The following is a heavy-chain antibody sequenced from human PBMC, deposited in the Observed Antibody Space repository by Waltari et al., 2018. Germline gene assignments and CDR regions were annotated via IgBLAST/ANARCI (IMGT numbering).Heavy chain of an antibody. CDR1: EFIFITFE. CDR2: ISRGSSYV. CDR3: ARAHGAAARLDFDY. J-gene: IGHJ4*02. Sequence: VHLVESGGGVVRPGMSLRLSCAASEFIFITFELNWVRQAPGQGLEWVSSISRGSSYVYYADSVKGRFSISRDNAKNSLYLQMNSLRAEDTAVYYCARAHGAAARLDFDYWGQGTLVTVSS. D-gene: IGHD6-25*01. V-gene: IGHV3-21*01.